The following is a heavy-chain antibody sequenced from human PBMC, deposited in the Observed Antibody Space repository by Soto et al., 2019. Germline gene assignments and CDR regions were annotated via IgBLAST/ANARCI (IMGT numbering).Heavy chain of an antibody. D-gene: IGHD1-26*01. V-gene: IGHV3-15*07. CDR3: TTGSGEGV. J-gene: IGHJ6*02. CDR1: GFSITNAW. Sequence: EVQLVESRGGLVKPGGSLRLSCVASGFSITNAWMNWVRQAPGQGLEWVGRIKRKIDGETTDYAAPVKGRFTISRDDSKNMLYLQMNRLQADDPALYYCTTGSGEGVWGQGRTGTVSS. CDR2: IKRKIDGETT.